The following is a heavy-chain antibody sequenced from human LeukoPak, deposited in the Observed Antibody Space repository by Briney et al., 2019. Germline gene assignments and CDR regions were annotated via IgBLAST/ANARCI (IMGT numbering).Heavy chain of an antibody. CDR1: GGSISSYY. Sequence: SETLSLTCTVSGGSISSYYWSWIRQPPGKGLEWIGYIYYRGSTNYNPSLKSRVTISVDTSKNQFSLKLSSVTAADTAVYYCARLPGGMRNWFDPWGQGTLVTVSS. V-gene: IGHV4-59*08. CDR2: IYYRGST. J-gene: IGHJ5*02. CDR3: ARLPGGMRNWFDP. D-gene: IGHD1-26*01.